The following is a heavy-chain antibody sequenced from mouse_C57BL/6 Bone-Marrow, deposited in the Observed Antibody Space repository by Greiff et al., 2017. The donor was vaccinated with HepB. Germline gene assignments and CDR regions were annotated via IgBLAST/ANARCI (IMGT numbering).Heavy chain of an antibody. J-gene: IGHJ3*01. CDR3: ARHADYDGAWFAY. V-gene: IGHV2-6-1*01. CDR2: IWSDGST. Sequence: QVQLKESGPGLVAPSQSLSITCTVSGFSLTSYGVHWVRQPPGKGLEWLVVIWSDGSTTYNSALKSRLSISKDNSKSQVFLKMNSLQTDDTAMYYCARHADYDGAWFAYWGQGTLVTVSA. D-gene: IGHD2-4*01. CDR1: GFSLTSYG.